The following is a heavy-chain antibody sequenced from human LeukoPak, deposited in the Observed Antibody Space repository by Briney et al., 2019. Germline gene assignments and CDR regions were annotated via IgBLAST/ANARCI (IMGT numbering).Heavy chain of an antibody. J-gene: IGHJ4*02. CDR1: GGSISSYY. Sequence: ETLSLTCTVSGGSISSYYWGWIRQPPGKGLEWIGSIYYSGSTYYNPSLKSRITIFVDTSKNQFSLKLSSVTAADTAVYYCARAVVVTATLDYWGQGTLVTVSS. D-gene: IGHD2-15*01. CDR3: ARAVVVTATLDY. V-gene: IGHV4-39*07. CDR2: IYYSGST.